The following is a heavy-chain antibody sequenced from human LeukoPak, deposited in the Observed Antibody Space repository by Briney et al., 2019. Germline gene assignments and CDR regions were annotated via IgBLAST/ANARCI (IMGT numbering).Heavy chain of an antibody. J-gene: IGHJ4*02. Sequence: ASVKASCKASGYTFTSYGISWVRQAPGLGLEWMGWISAYNGNTNYAQKLQGRVTMTTDTSTSTAYMELRSLRSDDTAVYYCAISSGYLFDYWGQGTLVTVSS. CDR2: ISAYNGNT. CDR3: AISSGYLFDY. V-gene: IGHV1-18*01. D-gene: IGHD3-22*01. CDR1: GYTFTSYG.